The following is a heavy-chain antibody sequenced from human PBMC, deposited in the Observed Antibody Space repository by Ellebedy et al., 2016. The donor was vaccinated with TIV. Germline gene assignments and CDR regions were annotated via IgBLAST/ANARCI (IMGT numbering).Heavy chain of an antibody. J-gene: IGHJ4*02. CDR2: ISSDGSYT. Sequence: GESLKISCAASGLTFSNYWMHWVRQAPGKGLEWVSHISSDGSYTPYADSVKGRFTVSRDNSMTTVYLEMNSLRAEDTALYYCARDLDKSSGWYGGAAYWGQGTQVTVSS. CDR3: ARDLDKSSGWYGGAAY. CDR1: GLTFSNYW. V-gene: IGHV3-74*01. D-gene: IGHD6-19*01.